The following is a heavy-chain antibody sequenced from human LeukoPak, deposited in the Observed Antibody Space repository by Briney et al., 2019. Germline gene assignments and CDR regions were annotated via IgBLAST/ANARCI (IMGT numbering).Heavy chain of an antibody. D-gene: IGHD3-9*01. V-gene: IGHV3-23*01. CDR2: VTGSGGST. J-gene: IGHJ4*02. CDR1: GFTFINYA. Sequence: GGALRLSFVSSGFTFINYAMSWVRPAPWRRLAGVSAVTGSGGSTYYADSVKGRFTISRDNSRTTLFLQMNSLRAEDTAVYYCAKWGDFDILSGYYVSDFWGQGTLVTVSS. CDR3: AKWGDFDILSGYYVSDF.